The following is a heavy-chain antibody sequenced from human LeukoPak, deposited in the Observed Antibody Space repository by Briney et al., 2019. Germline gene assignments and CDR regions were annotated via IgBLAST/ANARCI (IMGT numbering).Heavy chain of an antibody. CDR3: ARVPPQWGSFDY. V-gene: IGHV4-59*08. J-gene: IGHJ4*02. CDR1: GGSISNYY. CDR2: IYYSGST. Sequence: SETLSLTCTVSGGSISNYYWSWIRQPPGKGLEWIGYIYYSGSTSYNPSLKSRVTISVDTSKNQFSLRLSSVTAADTAVYYCARVPPQWGSFDYWGQGTLVTVSS. D-gene: IGHD1-26*01.